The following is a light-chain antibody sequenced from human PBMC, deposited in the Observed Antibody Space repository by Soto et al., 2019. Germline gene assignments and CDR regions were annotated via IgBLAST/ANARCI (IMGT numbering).Light chain of an antibody. J-gene: IGKJ1*01. CDR1: QSVSSSY. CDR3: QQYGSSPWT. Sequence: EIVWTQSPGTLSLSPGERATLSCRASQSVSSSYLAWYQQKPGQAPRPLIYGASSRAIGIPDRFSGSGSGTDFTLTISRLEPEDFAVYYCQQYGSSPWTFGQGTKVDIK. CDR2: GAS. V-gene: IGKV3-20*01.